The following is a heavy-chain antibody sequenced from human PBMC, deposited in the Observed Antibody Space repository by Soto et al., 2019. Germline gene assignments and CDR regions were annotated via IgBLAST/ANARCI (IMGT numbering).Heavy chain of an antibody. CDR2: ISAYNGNT. V-gene: IGHV1-18*01. CDR1: GYTFTSYG. D-gene: IGHD2-21*02. J-gene: IGHJ4*02. Sequence: ASVKVSCKASGYTFTSYGISWVRQAPGQGLEWMGWISAYNGNTNYAQELQGRVTMTTDTSTSTAYMELRSLRSDDTAVYYCARDLPHCGGDCYSGPLDYWGQGTLVTVSS. CDR3: ARDLPHCGGDCYSGPLDY.